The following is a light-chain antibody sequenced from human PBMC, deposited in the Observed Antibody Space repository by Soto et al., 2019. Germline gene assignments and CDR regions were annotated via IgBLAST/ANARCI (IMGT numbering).Light chain of an antibody. CDR3: QQRSSWPIA. CDR2: GAS. J-gene: IGKJ5*01. Sequence: EIVLTHSPGTLSLSPGERATLSCRASQSVSSSYLAWYQQKPGQAPRLLTYGASSRATGIPDRFSGSGSGTDFTLTISSLEPEDFAVYYCQQRSSWPIAFGQRTRLEIK. CDR1: QSVSSSY. V-gene: IGKV3D-20*02.